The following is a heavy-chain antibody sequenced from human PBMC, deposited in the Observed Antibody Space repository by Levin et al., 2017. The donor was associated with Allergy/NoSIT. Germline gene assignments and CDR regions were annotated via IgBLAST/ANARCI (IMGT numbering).Heavy chain of an antibody. CDR3: ARQLGNFWSGYNYFDY. CDR2: ISSTGSTI. CDR1: GFTFSSYE. V-gene: IGHV3-48*03. Sequence: PGESLKISCAASGFTFSSYEMNWVRRAPGKGLEWVSYISSTGSTIYSADSVKGRFTISRDNAKNSLYLHMNSLRAEDTAVYYCARQLGNFWSGYNYFDYWDQGTLVTVSS. J-gene: IGHJ4*02. D-gene: IGHD3-3*01.